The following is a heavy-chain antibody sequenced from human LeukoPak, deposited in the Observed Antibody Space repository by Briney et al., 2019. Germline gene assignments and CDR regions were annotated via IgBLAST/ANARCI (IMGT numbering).Heavy chain of an antibody. V-gene: IGHV1-46*01. Sequence: ASVKVSCKASGYTFTSYYMHWVRQAPGQGLEWIGIINPSGGSTSYAQKFQGRVTMTRDTSTSTVYMELSSLRSEDTAVYYCARGQVYGSGSYYNTPFRYWGQGTLVTVSS. CDR2: INPSGGST. D-gene: IGHD3-10*01. J-gene: IGHJ4*02. CDR3: ARGQVYGSGSYYNTPFRY. CDR1: GYTFTSYY.